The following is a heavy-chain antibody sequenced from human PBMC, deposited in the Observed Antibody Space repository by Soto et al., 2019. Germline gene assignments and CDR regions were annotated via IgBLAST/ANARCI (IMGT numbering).Heavy chain of an antibody. CDR3: ARDYSYGLDV. D-gene: IGHD2-21*01. Sequence: GGSLILSCAASGFTFSSYWMHWVRQAPGKELVWISHINGGASRTTYADSVKGRFTISRDNAKNTLYLQMNSLRAEDTAVYYCARDYSYGLDVWGQGTTVTVSS. V-gene: IGHV3-74*01. CDR2: INGGASRT. CDR1: GFTFSSYW. J-gene: IGHJ6*02.